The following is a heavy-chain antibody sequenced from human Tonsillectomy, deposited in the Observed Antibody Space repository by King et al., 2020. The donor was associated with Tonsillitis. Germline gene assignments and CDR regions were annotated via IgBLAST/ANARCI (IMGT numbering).Heavy chain of an antibody. Sequence: QLVQSGAEMKKPGASVKVSCKASGYTFTDYYMYWMRQAPGQGLEWMGWINPNSGGTNYAQKFQGRVIMTRDTSISTAYMELSSLRSDDTALYYCARRGYYSSSANPYYYYYAMDVWGQGTTVTVSS. V-gene: IGHV1-2*02. CDR1: GYTFTDYY. CDR2: INPNSGGT. D-gene: IGHD6-6*01. J-gene: IGHJ6*02. CDR3: ARRGYYSSSANPYYYYYAMDV.